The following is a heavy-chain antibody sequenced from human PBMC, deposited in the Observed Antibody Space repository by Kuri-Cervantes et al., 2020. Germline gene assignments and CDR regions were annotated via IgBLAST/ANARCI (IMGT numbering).Heavy chain of an antibody. CDR2: ISGSGGST. Sequence: GESLKISCAASGFTFSSYAMSWVRQAPGKGLEWVSAISGSGGSTYYADSVKGRFTISRDNSKNTLYLQMNSLRAEDTAVYYCARAEAAVNAIRYFDWLLSLDAFDIWGQGTMVTVSS. V-gene: IGHV3-23*01. CDR3: ARAEAAVNAIRYFDWLLSLDAFDI. CDR1: GFTFSSYA. D-gene: IGHD3-9*01. J-gene: IGHJ3*02.